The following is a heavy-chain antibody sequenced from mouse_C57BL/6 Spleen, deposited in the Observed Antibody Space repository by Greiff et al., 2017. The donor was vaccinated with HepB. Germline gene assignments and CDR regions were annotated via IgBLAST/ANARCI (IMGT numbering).Heavy chain of an antibody. CDR1: GFTFSSYA. J-gene: IGHJ2*01. CDR3: TRVSPVYFDY. Sequence: EVQRVESGEGLVKPGGSLKLSCAASGFTFSSYAMSWVRQTPEKRLEWVAYISSGGDYIYYADTVKARFTISRDNARNTLYLQMSSLKSEDTAMYYCTRVSPVYFDYWGQGTTLTVSS. V-gene: IGHV5-9-1*02. CDR2: ISSGGDYI. D-gene: IGHD6-2*01.